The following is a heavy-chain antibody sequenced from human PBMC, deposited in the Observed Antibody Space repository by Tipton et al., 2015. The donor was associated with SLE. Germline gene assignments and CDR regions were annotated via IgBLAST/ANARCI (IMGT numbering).Heavy chain of an antibody. CDR1: GGSISSGGYY. CDR3: ATNGHGETYEFFTEYLRH. J-gene: IGHJ1*01. CDR2: IYYSGST. Sequence: TLSLTCTVSGGSISSGGYYWSWIRQHPGKGLEWIGYIYYSGSTYYNPSLKSRASISADASKNHFSLKLNSVTAADTAVYYCATNGHGETYEFFTEYLRHWGQGTLVTVSS. D-gene: IGHD5-12*01. V-gene: IGHV4-31*03.